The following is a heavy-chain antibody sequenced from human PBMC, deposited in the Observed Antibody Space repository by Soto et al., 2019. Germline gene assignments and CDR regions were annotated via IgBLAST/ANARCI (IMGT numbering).Heavy chain of an antibody. D-gene: IGHD4-17*01. V-gene: IGHV1-69*01. Sequence: QVQLVQSGAEVKKPGSSVKVSCKASGATFSSYAISWVRQAPGQGLEWMGGIIPIFGTANYAQKFQGRVMITADEYTRTSYMELSSLRSEDTAVYYCVRAASFGDYVLYYYYGMDVWGQGTTVTVSS. CDR1: GATFSSYA. CDR3: VRAASFGDYVLYYYYGMDV. J-gene: IGHJ6*02. CDR2: IIPIFGTA.